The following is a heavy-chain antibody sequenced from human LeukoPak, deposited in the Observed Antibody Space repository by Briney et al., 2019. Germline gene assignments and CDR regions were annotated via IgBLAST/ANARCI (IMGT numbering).Heavy chain of an antibody. CDR2: ISAYNGIT. CDR1: GYTFTSYG. Sequence: GASVKVSCKASGYTFTSYGISWVRQAPGQGLERMGWISAYNGITNYGEKLQGRVSMTTDTSTTTAYVELRSLRSDDTAVYYCARVAARQLNEAFDIWGQGTMVTVSP. CDR3: ARVAARQLNEAFDI. D-gene: IGHD6-6*01. V-gene: IGHV1-18*01. J-gene: IGHJ3*02.